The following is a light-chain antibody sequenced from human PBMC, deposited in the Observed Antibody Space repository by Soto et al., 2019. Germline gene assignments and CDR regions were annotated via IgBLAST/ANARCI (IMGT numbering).Light chain of an antibody. Sequence: QSALTQSASVSGSPGQSITISCRGKNIAVGGYDFVSWYQQHPGRAPKLLIHQVTIRLSGISSRFSGSKSGNTASLTITGLQPEDEAMYFCCSHSTSIAWVFGGGTKVTVL. V-gene: IGLV2-14*01. J-gene: IGLJ3*02. CDR2: QVT. CDR3: CSHSTSIAWV. CDR1: NIAVGGYDF.